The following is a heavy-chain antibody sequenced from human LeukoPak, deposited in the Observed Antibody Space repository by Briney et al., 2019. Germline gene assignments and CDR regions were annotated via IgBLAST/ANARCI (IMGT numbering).Heavy chain of an antibody. J-gene: IGHJ4*02. CDR1: GFTFSSYA. CDR3: AKGGRGSIATRPDY. Sequence: GRSLRLSCAASGFTFSSYAMHWVRQAPGKGLEWMALISYDGNNKHYADSVKGRFTISRDNSKNTLYMEMNSLRAEDTAVYYCAKGGRGSIATRPDYWGQGTLVTVSS. V-gene: IGHV3-30-3*01. D-gene: IGHD6-6*01. CDR2: ISYDGNNK.